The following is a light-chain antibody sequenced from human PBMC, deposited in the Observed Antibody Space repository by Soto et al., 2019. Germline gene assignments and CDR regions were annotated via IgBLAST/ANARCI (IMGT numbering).Light chain of an antibody. CDR3: QSYDSSLSNWV. CDR1: SSNIGAGYD. CDR2: GNN. J-gene: IGLJ3*02. V-gene: IGLV1-40*01. Sequence: QSVLTQPPSVSGAPGQRVTISCTGSSSNIGAGYDVHWYQQLPGTAPKLLIYGNNNRPSGVPDRFSGSKSGTSASLAITGLQDEDEADYYCQSYDSSLSNWVFGGGTKLTVL.